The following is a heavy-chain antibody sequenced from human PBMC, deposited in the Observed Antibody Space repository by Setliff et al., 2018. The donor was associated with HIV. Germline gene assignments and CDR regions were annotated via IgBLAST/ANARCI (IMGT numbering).Heavy chain of an antibody. CDR3: ARSSLAAAGLGYMDV. CDR2: INAGDDNT. CDR1: GYTFSTNA. Sequence: ASVKVSCKAFGYTFSTNAIHWVRQAPGQRLEWMGYINAGDDNTRYSEKFQGRVTITRDTSTSTAYMELSSLRSEDTAVYSCARSSLAAAGLGYMDVWGKGTTVTAP. V-gene: IGHV1-3*01. D-gene: IGHD6-13*01. J-gene: IGHJ6*03.